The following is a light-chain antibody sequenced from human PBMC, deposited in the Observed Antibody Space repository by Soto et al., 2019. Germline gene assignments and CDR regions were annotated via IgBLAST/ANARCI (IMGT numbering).Light chain of an antibody. CDR3: QQYNSDLLT. Sequence: DIQMTQSPSTLSASVGDRVTITCRASQSISSWLAWYQQKPGKAPKLLIYKASSLESGVPSRFSGSGSGTEFTLTISSLQPDECATYYCQQYNSDLLTFGGGTKVEIK. CDR2: KAS. CDR1: QSISSW. V-gene: IGKV1-5*03. J-gene: IGKJ4*01.